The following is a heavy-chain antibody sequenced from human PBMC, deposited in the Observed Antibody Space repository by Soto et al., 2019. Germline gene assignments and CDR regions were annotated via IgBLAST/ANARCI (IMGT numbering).Heavy chain of an antibody. J-gene: IGHJ4*02. CDR1: GFTFSSHW. D-gene: IGHD3-10*02. V-gene: IGHV3-74*01. CDR2: ISTDGSRT. CDR3: ARDMLGPRAFDY. Sequence: EVQLVESGGGIVQPGGSLRLSCSVSGFTFSSHWMHWVRQAPGKGLVWVSRISTDGSRTTYADSVKGRVTISRDNAKNTLYLDISSLRDEDTAVYHCARDMLGPRAFDYWGQGTLVTVSS.